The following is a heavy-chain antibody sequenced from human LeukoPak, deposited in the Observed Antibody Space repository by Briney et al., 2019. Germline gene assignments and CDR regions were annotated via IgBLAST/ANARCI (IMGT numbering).Heavy chain of an antibody. CDR2: FSSNGSTI. CDR3: AANGDYSY. V-gene: IGHV3-48*03. J-gene: IGHJ4*02. CDR1: GCTFSSYE. Sequence: ALTLSCAASGCTFSSYEMNWLGQAPGRGVEGVSYFSSNGSTIYYSDSVKGRFTISRDNAKNSLYLQMNSLRAEDTAVYYCAANGDYSYWGQGTLVTGSS. D-gene: IGHD4-17*01.